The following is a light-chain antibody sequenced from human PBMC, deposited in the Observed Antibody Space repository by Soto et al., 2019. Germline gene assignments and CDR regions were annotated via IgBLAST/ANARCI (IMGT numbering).Light chain of an antibody. CDR3: LQDYNYPFT. J-gene: IGKJ2*01. V-gene: IGKV1-6*01. Sequence: AIQMTQSPSSLSASVGDRVTITCRASQDIRKDLAWYQQKPGKDPQILIYGASTIRTGVASRFSGSGSATDFTLTISSLQPEDSAAYYCLQDYNYPFTFGQGTKLDIK. CDR2: GAS. CDR1: QDIRKD.